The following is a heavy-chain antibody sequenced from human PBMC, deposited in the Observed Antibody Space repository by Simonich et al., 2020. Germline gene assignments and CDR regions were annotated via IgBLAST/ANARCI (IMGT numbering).Heavy chain of an antibody. CDR2: IYYSGST. CDR1: GGSISSYY. CDR3: ARHDRWLQFYFDY. J-gene: IGHJ4*02. Sequence: QVQLQESGPGLVKPSETLSLTCTVSGGSISSYYWSWIRQPPGKGLDWIGYIYYSGSTNYNPSPKSRVTIAVDTSKNQFSLKLSSVTAADTAVYYCARHDRWLQFYFDYWGQGTLVTVSS. V-gene: IGHV4-59*08. D-gene: IGHD5-12*01.